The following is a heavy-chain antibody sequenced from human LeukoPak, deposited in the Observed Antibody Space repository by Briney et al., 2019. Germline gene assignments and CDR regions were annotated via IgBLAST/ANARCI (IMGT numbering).Heavy chain of an antibody. V-gene: IGHV4-59*01. D-gene: IGHD7-27*01. CDR1: TGSSARYY. CDR3: TRASWGYAFDI. CDR2: VYYDGTT. J-gene: IGHJ3*02. Sequence: SETLSLTCTVSTGSSARYYWTWIRQPPGKGLEWMGYVYYDGTTYYSPSLKSRVSISLDTSKSQFSLRLRSVTAADTAIYYCTRASWGYAFDIWGQGTTVTVSS.